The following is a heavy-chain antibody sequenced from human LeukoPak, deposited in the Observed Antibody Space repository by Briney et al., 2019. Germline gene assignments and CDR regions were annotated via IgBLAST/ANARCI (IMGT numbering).Heavy chain of an antibody. Sequence: GGSLRLSCAASGFTFDDYGMSWVRQAPGKGLEWVSGINWNGGSTGYADSVKGRFTISRDNAKNSLYLQMNSLRAEDTALYYCARAPRYSYGRNWFDPWGQGTLVTVSS. CDR2: INWNGGST. CDR1: GFTFDDYG. D-gene: IGHD5-18*01. V-gene: IGHV3-20*04. J-gene: IGHJ5*02. CDR3: ARAPRYSYGRNWFDP.